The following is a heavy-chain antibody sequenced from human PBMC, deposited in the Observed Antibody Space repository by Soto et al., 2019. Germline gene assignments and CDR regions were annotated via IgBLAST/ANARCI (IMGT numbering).Heavy chain of an antibody. V-gene: IGHV4-59*01. CDR1: GGSISSYY. Sequence: QVQLQESGPGLVKPSETLSLTCTVSGGSISSYYWSWIRQPPGKGLEWIGYIYYSGSTNYNPSLKSRGTISVDTSKNQFPLKLSSVTAADTAVYYCARWLVGRGNWFDPWGQGTLVTVSS. CDR3: ARWLVGRGNWFDP. CDR2: IYYSGST. D-gene: IGHD6-19*01. J-gene: IGHJ5*02.